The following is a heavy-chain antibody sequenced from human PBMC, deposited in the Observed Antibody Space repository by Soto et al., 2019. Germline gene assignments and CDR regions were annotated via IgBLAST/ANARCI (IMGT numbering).Heavy chain of an antibody. CDR1: GFTFSSYA. D-gene: IGHD2-8*01. Sequence: PGGSLRLSCAASGFTFSSYAMSWVRQAPGKGLEWVSAISGSGGSTYYADSVKGRFTISRDNSKNTLYLQMNSLRAEDTAVYYCAEVLRSCTNAVCYTDYGMDVWGQGTTVTVSS. CDR3: AEVLRSCTNAVCYTDYGMDV. CDR2: ISGSGGST. J-gene: IGHJ6*02. V-gene: IGHV3-23*01.